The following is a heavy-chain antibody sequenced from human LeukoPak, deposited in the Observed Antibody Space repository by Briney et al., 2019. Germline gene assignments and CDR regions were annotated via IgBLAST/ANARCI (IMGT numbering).Heavy chain of an antibody. V-gene: IGHV3-15*01. D-gene: IGHD3-10*01. CDR3: TTSPLYYYGSGTPYY. J-gene: IGHJ4*02. CDR2: IKSKADGGAP. CDR1: GFTFSNAW. Sequence: PGGSLRLSCAASGFTFSNAWMSWVRQAPRKGLEWVGRIKSKADGGAPDYAAPVKGRFTISRDDSKNTLYLQMNSLKTEDTAVYYCTTSPLYYYGSGTPYYWGQGTLVTVSS.